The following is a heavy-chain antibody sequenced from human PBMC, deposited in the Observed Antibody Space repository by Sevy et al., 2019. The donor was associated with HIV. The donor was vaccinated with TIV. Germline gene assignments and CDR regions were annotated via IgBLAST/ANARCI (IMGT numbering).Heavy chain of an antibody. CDR3: ASLPDNYYDISGSSGDDAFDI. V-gene: IGHV3-33*01. J-gene: IGHJ3*02. D-gene: IGHD3-22*01. CDR2: IWNDRSNK. CDR1: GFTFSIYG. Sequence: GGSLRLSCAAYGFTFSIYGMHWVRQAPGKGLEWVAVIWNDRSNKDYADSVKGRFTISTDNAKNTLYLQMNSLRVEDTAVYYCASLPDNYYDISGSSGDDAFDIWGQGTRVTVSS.